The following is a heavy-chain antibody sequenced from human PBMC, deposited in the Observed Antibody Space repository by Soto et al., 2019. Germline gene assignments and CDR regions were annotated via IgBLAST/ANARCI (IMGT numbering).Heavy chain of an antibody. D-gene: IGHD3-3*01. Sequence: PGGSLRLSCAASGFTFSSYWMHWVRQAPGKGLMWVSRINSDGSSTSYADSVKGRFTISRDNAKNTLYLQMNSLRAEDTAVYYCARDRFEYDFWSGYYGYNWFDPWGQGTLVTVSS. CDR3: ARDRFEYDFWSGYYGYNWFDP. V-gene: IGHV3-74*01. CDR2: INSDGSST. CDR1: GFTFSSYW. J-gene: IGHJ5*02.